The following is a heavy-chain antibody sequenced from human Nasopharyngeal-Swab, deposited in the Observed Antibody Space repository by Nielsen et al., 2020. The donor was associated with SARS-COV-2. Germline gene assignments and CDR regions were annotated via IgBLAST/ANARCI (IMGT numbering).Heavy chain of an antibody. D-gene: IGHD3-3*01. Sequence: WVRQAPGQGLEWMGWMNPNSGNTGYAQKFQGRVTMTRNTSISTACMELSSLRSEDTAVYYCAREPRQHTIFGVVMLSFTGMDVWGQGTTVTVSS. V-gene: IGHV1-8*01. CDR3: AREPRQHTIFGVVMLSFTGMDV. CDR2: MNPNSGNT. J-gene: IGHJ6*02.